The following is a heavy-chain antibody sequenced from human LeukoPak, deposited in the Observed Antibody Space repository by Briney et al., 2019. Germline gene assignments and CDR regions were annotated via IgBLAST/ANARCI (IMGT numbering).Heavy chain of an antibody. D-gene: IGHD2-2*01. CDR2: ISAYNGNT. CDR3: ARVCSSTSCYSIADY. CDR1: GYIFINYG. V-gene: IGHV1-18*01. Sequence: EASVKVSCKTSGYIFINYGITWVRQAPGQGLEWMGWISAYNGNTNYAQKLQGRVTMTTDTSTSTAYMELRSLRSDDTAVYYCARVCSSTSCYSIADYWGQGTLVTVSS. J-gene: IGHJ4*02.